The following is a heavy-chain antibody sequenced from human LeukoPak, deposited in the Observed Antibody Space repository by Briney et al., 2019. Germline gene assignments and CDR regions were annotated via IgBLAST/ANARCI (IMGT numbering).Heavy chain of an antibody. CDR2: LSGSGGST. J-gene: IGHJ4*02. CDR1: GFSLSRYG. D-gene: IGHD3-22*01. V-gene: IGHV3-23*01. CDR3: EQGQKAYDYDRSGYSGHFDY. Sequence: GGSLRLSCTASGFSLSRYGIIWARQAPGKGLEWVSALSGSGGSTYYADSVKGRFTISRDNSKNTLYLQMNSLRAEDTAVYYCEQGQKAYDYDRSGYSGHFDYWGKGTLVTVSS.